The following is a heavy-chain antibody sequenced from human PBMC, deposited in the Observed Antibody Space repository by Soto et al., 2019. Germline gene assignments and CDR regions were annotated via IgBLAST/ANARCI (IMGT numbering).Heavy chain of an antibody. V-gene: IGHV3-30*18. CDR2: MSHDENRK. CDR1: GFTFAHYA. J-gene: IGHJ4*02. D-gene: IGHD3-3*01. Sequence: QAQLVESGGGVVQPGTSLRLSCAASGFTFAHYAMHWVRHSPGKGLEWVAFMSHDENRKLYSDSVKGRFTISRDNSKSTLYLQMSRLQAEDTAVYYCAKDYDFWSASVNPYFDSWGLGTLVTVSS. CDR3: AKDYDFWSASVNPYFDS.